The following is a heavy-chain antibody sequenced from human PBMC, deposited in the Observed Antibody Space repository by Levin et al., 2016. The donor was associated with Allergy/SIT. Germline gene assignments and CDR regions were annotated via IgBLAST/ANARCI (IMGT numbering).Heavy chain of an antibody. D-gene: IGHD5-24*01. Sequence: SLKISCAASGFTFDDYAMHWVRQAPGKGLEWVSGISWNSGSIGYADSVKGRFTISRDNAKNSLYLQMNSLRAEDTALYYCANKGMAYWGQGTLVTVSS. J-gene: IGHJ4*02. V-gene: IGHV3-9*01. CDR2: ISWNSGSI. CDR3: ANKGMAY. CDR1: GFTFDDYA.